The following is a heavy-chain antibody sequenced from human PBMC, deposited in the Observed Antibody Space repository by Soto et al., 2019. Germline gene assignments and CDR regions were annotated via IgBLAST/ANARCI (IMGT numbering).Heavy chain of an antibody. V-gene: IGHV3-23*01. D-gene: IGHD1-26*01. CDR3: AKDFHPPRRYSGSYDDY. Sequence: PGGSLRLSCAASGFTFSSYAMSWVRQAPGKGLEWVSAISGSGGSTYYADSVKGRFTISRDNSKNTLYLQMNSLRAEDTAVYYCAKDFHPPRRYSGSYDDYWGQGTLVTVSS. J-gene: IGHJ4*02. CDR2: ISGSGGST. CDR1: GFTFSSYA.